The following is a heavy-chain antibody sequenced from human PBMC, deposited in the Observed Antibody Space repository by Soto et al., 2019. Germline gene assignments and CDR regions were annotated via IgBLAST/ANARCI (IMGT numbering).Heavy chain of an antibody. CDR2: RYYSEST. J-gene: IGHJ4*02. CDR3: PRTKCSGGSCYSWSLDY. D-gene: IGHD2-15*01. CDR1: GGSITTVGYY. V-gene: IGHV4-31*03. Sequence: LSLACTVSGGSITTVGYYGSWIRQLQGKGLEWIGHRYYSESTYYNPSLKSRVSISLDTSKNQFSLKLSFVTAADTAMYYCPRTKCSGGSCYSWSLDYWGQGTPVTVSS.